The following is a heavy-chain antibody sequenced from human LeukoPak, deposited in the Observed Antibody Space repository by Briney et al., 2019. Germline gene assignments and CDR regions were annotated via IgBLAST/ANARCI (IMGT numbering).Heavy chain of an antibody. D-gene: IGHD4-11*01. CDR1: GLTFSSYW. V-gene: IGHV3-7*01. CDR3: ARDGMATVTFDY. CDR2: IKQDGSEK. Sequence: GGSLRLSCAASGLTFSSYWMSWVRQAPGKGLKWVANIKQDGSEKYYVDSVKGRFTISRDNAKNSLYLQMNSLRAEDTAVYYCARDGMATVTFDYWGQGTLLTVSS. J-gene: IGHJ4*02.